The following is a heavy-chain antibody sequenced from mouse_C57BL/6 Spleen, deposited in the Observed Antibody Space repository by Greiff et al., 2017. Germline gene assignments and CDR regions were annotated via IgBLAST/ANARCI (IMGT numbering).Heavy chain of an antibody. CDR1: GYTFTDYN. D-gene: IGHD1-1*01. Sequence: EVQLQQSGPELVKPGASVKIPCKASGYTFTDYNMDWVKQSHGKSLEWIGDINPNNGGTIYNQKFKGKATLTVDKSSSTAYMELRSLTSEDTAVYYCAREDYYGSSGAMDYWGQGTSVTVSS. J-gene: IGHJ4*01. V-gene: IGHV1-18*01. CDR2: INPNNGGT. CDR3: AREDYYGSSGAMDY.